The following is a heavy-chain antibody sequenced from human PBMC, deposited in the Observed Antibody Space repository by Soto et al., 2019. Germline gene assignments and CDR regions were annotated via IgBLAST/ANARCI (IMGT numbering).Heavy chain of an antibody. CDR1: GGSISSGDYY. V-gene: IGHV4-30-4*01. CDR3: ARDRGTSRHLDY. CDR2: IYYSGST. J-gene: IGHJ4*02. D-gene: IGHD2-2*01. Sequence: PSETLSLTCTVSGGSISSGDYYWSWIRQPPGKGLEWIGYIYYSGSTYYNPSLKSRVTISVDTSKNQFSLKLSPVTAADTAVYYCARDRGTSRHLDYWGQGTLVTVSS.